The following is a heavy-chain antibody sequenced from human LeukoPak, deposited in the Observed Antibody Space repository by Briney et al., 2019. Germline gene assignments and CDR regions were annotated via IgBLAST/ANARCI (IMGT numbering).Heavy chain of an antibody. CDR1: GFAFSSYS. CDR3: AKGGFIVVVPAARPWYYFDY. D-gene: IGHD2-2*02. V-gene: IGHV3-23*01. Sequence: GGSLRLSCAASGFAFSSYSMTWVRQAPGKGLEWVSAISGSGGSTYYADSVKGRFTISRDNSKNTLYLQMNSLRAEDTAVYYCAKGGFIVVVPAARPWYYFDYWGQGTLVTVSS. CDR2: ISGSGGST. J-gene: IGHJ4*02.